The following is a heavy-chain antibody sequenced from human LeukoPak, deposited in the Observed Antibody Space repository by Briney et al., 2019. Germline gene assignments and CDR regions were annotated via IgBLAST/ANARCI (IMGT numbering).Heavy chain of an antibody. CDR1: GFTFSSYW. CDR2: IKQDGSEK. CDR3: ARDLPSSGYYYRDAFDI. D-gene: IGHD3-22*01. V-gene: IGHV3-7*01. Sequence: PGGSLRLSCAASGFTFSSYWMSWVRQAPGKGLEWVANIKQDGSEKYYVDSVKGRFTISRDNAKNSVFLQMNSLRVEDTAVYYCARDLPSSGYYYRDAFDIWGQGTMVTVSS. J-gene: IGHJ3*02.